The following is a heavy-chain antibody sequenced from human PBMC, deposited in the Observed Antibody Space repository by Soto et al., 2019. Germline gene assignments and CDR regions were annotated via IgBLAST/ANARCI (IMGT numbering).Heavy chain of an antibody. D-gene: IGHD3-10*01. V-gene: IGHV3-21*01. CDR1: GFIFSSYS. Sequence: GGSLRLSCAASGFIFSSYSMNWVRQAPGKGLEWVSSISSSSSYIYYADSVKGRFTISRDNAKNSLYLQMNSLRAEDTAVYYCARDPDYDSGSSYYFDYWGQGTLVTVSS. J-gene: IGHJ4*02. CDR2: ISSSSSYI. CDR3: ARDPDYDSGSSYYFDY.